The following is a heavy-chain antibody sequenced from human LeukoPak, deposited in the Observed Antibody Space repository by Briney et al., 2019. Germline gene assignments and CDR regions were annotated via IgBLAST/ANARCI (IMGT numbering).Heavy chain of an antibody. J-gene: IGHJ5*02. CDR2: INPSDGST. CDR1: GYIFTNYY. V-gene: IGHV1-46*01. CDR3: ARDDPLDKISSGRGP. D-gene: IGHD6-19*01. Sequence: VASVKVSCKASGYIFTNYYMHWVRQAPGQGLEWMGIINPSDGSTSYAQKFQGRVTMTRDTSTSTVYMELSSLRSEDTAVYYCARDDPLDKISSGRGPWGQGTLVTVSS.